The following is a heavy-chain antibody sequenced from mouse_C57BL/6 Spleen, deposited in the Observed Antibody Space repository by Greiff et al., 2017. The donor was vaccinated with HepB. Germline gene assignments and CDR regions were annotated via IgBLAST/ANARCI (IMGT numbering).Heavy chain of an antibody. CDR1: GYSITSGYY. V-gene: IGHV3-6*01. Sequence: EVKLEESGPGLVKPSQSLSLTCSVTGYSITSGYYWNWIRQFPGNKLEWMGYISYDGSNNYNPSLKNRIPITRDTSKNQFFLKLNSVTTEDTATYYCARVGWLGAMDYWGQGTSVTVSS. CDR2: ISYDGSN. J-gene: IGHJ4*01. CDR3: ARVGWLGAMDY. D-gene: IGHD2-3*01.